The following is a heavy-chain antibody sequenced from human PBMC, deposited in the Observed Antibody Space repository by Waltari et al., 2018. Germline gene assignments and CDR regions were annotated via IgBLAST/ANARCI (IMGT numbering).Heavy chain of an antibody. CDR2: IEYNGNNK. CDR3: AKVETSVTTYDGFDV. V-gene: IGHV3-30*02. J-gene: IGHJ3*01. D-gene: IGHD4-17*01. CDR1: GFPFRSYG. Sequence: QVQLVESGGGVVQPGGSLRLSCAAAGFPFRSYGMHWVRQAPGKGLEWVAFIEYNGNNKYYSDSAKGRFTISRDSSKNTLYLQMNSLRVEDTALYYCAKVETSVTTYDGFDVWGQGTMVTVSS.